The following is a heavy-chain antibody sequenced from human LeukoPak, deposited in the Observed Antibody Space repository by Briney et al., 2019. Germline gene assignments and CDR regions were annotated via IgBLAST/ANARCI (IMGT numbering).Heavy chain of an antibody. D-gene: IGHD1-1*01. CDR1: GFTFSSYS. V-gene: IGHV3-21*01. J-gene: IGHJ4*02. Sequence: GGSLRLSCAASGFTFSSYSMNWVRQAPGKGLEWVSSISSRSGYIYYADSVKGRFTIFRDNAKNSLYLRMNSLRAEDTAVYYCARDWSGTTNYWGQGTLVTVSS. CDR3: ARDWSGTTNY. CDR2: ISSRSGYI.